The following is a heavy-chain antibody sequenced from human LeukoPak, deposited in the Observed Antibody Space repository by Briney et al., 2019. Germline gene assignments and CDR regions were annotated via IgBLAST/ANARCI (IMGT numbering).Heavy chain of an antibody. Sequence: GGSLRLSCAASGFSFSSYAINWVSQAPGKWLEWVSSISPSSSYIHYADSAKGRFTISRDNAKNSLYLQMNSLRAEDTAVYYCARVVTYYSDSSGYALDYWGQGALVTVSS. V-gene: IGHV3-21*01. D-gene: IGHD3-22*01. CDR2: ISPSSSYI. CDR1: GFSFSSYA. J-gene: IGHJ4*02. CDR3: ARVVTYYSDSSGYALDY.